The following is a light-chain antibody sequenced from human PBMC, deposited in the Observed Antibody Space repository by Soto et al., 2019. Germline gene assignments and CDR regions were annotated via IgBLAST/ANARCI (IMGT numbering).Light chain of an antibody. CDR3: QQYGSSLGVT. Sequence: EIVMTQSPATLSVSPGEGATLSCRASQGIGDTLAWYQQRPGQAPRLLIYGASSRATGIPDRFSGSGSGTDFTLTISRLEPEDFAVYYCQQYGSSLGVTFGGGTKVDI. CDR1: QGIGDT. CDR2: GAS. J-gene: IGKJ4*01. V-gene: IGKV3-20*01.